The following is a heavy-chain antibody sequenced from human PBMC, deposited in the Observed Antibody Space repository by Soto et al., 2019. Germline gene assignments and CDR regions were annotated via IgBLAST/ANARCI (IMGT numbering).Heavy chain of an antibody. CDR2: ISWNSGSI. D-gene: IGHD3-9*01. J-gene: IGHJ3*02. CDR3: AKDLDMGAFDI. Sequence: GGSLRLSCAASGFTFDDYAMHWVRQAPGKGLEWVSGISWNSGSIGYADSVKGRFTISRDNAKNSLYLQMNSLRAEDTALYYCAKDLDMGAFDIWGQGTMVTVSS. CDR1: GFTFDDYA. V-gene: IGHV3-9*01.